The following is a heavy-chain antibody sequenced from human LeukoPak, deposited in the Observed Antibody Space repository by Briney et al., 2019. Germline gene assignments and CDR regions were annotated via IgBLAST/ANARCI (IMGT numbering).Heavy chain of an antibody. Sequence: ASVKVSCKASGYTFTGYYMHWVRQAPGQGLECMGWINPNSGGTNYAQKFQGRVTMTRDTSISTAYMELSRLRSDDTAVYYCARFSSSSSGPGPWGQGTLVTVSS. CDR1: GYTFTGYY. D-gene: IGHD6-6*01. V-gene: IGHV1-2*02. CDR3: ARFSSSSSGPGP. CDR2: INPNSGGT. J-gene: IGHJ4*02.